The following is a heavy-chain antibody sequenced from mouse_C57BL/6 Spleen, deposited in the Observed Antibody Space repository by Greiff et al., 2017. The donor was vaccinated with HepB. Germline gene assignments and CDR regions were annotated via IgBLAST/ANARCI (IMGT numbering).Heavy chain of an antibody. CDR1: GYTFTSYW. J-gene: IGHJ4*01. V-gene: IGHV1-69*01. CDR3: ARRIYYGSSYEEAMDY. Sequence: VQLQQPGAELVMPGASVKLSCKASGYTFTSYWMHWVKQRPGQGLEWIGEIDPSDSYTNYNQKFKGKSTLTVDKSSSTAYMQLSSLTSEDSAVYYCARRIYYGSSYEEAMDYWGQGTSVTVSS. D-gene: IGHD1-1*01. CDR2: IDPSDSYT.